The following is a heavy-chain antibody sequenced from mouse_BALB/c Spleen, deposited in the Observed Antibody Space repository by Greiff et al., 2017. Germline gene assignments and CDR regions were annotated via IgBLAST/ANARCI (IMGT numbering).Heavy chain of an antibody. J-gene: IGHJ3*01. CDR1: GYTFTSYW. Sequence: VQLQQSGAELAKPGASVKMSCKASGYTFTSYWMHWVQQRPGQGLEWIGYINPSTGYTEYNQKFKDKATLTADKSSSTAYMQLSSLTSEDSAVYYCARPRQLGLCYGFAYWGQGTLVTVSA. D-gene: IGHD3-2*01. V-gene: IGHV1-7*01. CDR2: INPSTGYT. CDR3: ARPRQLGLCYGFAY.